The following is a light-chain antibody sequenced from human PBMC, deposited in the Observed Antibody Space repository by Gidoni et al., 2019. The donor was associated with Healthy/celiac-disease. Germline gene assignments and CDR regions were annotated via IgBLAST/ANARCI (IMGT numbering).Light chain of an antibody. CDR1: QSISSY. CDR3: QQSYSTPAT. Sequence: DTQMTQSPSSLSASVGDRVTITCRASQSISSYLNWYQQKPGKAPKLLIYAASNLQSGVPSRFSGSGSGTDFTLTISSLQPEDFATYYCQQSYSTPATFGGGTKVEIK. CDR2: AAS. J-gene: IGKJ4*01. V-gene: IGKV1-39*01.